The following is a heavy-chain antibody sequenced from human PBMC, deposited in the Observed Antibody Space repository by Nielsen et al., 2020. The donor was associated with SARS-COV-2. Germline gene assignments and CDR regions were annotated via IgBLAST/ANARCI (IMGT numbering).Heavy chain of an antibody. Sequence: WIRQPPGKGLEWVSAISGSGDATYYADSVKGRFTISRDNSRNTLSLQMNTLRAEDTAVYYCAKDRSKRIVVVTGTYGMDVWGQGTTVTVSS. CDR2: ISGSGDAT. J-gene: IGHJ6*02. CDR3: AKDRSKRIVVVTGTYGMDV. D-gene: IGHD2-21*02. V-gene: IGHV3-23*01.